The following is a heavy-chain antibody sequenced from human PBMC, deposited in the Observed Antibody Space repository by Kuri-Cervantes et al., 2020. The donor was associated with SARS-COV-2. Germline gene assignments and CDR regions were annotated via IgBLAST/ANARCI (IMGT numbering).Heavy chain of an antibody. Sequence: ESLKISCTVSGGSVSSDSYYWSWIRQPPGKGLEWIGYIYYSGSTNYNPSLKSRVTISVDTSKNQFSLKLSSVTAADTAVYYCARLGRYCSSTSCYPNWFDPWGQGTLVTVSS. CDR1: GGSVSSDSYY. CDR2: IYYSGST. J-gene: IGHJ5*02. V-gene: IGHV4-61*01. D-gene: IGHD2-2*01. CDR3: ARLGRYCSSTSCYPNWFDP.